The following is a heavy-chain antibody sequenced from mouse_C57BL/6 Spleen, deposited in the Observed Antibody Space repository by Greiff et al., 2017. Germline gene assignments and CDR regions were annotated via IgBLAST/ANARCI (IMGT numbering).Heavy chain of an antibody. J-gene: IGHJ3*01. Sequence: VQLQQPGAELVKPGASVKMSCKASGYTFTSYWITWVKQRPGQGLEWIGDIYPGSGSTNYNEKFKSKATLTVDTSSSTAYMQLSSLTSEDAAVYYCASSPHYYGSSLFAYWGQGTLVTVSA. CDR1: GYTFTSYW. D-gene: IGHD1-1*01. CDR2: IYPGSGST. V-gene: IGHV1-55*01. CDR3: ASSPHYYGSSLFAY.